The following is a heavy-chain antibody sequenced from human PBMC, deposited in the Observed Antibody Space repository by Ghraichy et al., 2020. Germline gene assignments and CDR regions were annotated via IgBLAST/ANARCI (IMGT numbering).Heavy chain of an antibody. D-gene: IGHD3-22*01. Sequence: GGSLRLSCAASGFTFSSYAMHWVRQAPGKGLEYVSAISSNGGSTYYADSVKGRFTISRDNSNNTLYLQMGSLRAEDMAVYYCARGAYYYDSTISGAFDIWGQGTMVTVSS. CDR3: ARGAYYYDSTISGAFDI. J-gene: IGHJ3*02. V-gene: IGHV3-64*02. CDR2: ISSNGGST. CDR1: GFTFSSYA.